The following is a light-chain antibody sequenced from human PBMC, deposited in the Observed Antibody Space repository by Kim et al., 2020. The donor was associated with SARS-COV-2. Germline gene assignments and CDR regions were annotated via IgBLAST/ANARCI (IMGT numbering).Light chain of an antibody. Sequence: AVAVAVGQTVRITCQGDSRRSYYASWYQQKPGKAPVLVFYGKNSRPSGIPDRFSGSSSGNTASLTITGAQAEDEADYYCNSRDSSGFGGGTQLTVL. CDR3: NSRDSSG. CDR1: SRRSYY. CDR2: GKN. V-gene: IGLV3-19*01. J-gene: IGLJ3*02.